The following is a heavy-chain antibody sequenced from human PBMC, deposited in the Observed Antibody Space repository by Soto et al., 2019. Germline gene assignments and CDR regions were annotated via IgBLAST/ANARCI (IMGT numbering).Heavy chain of an antibody. J-gene: IGHJ4*02. CDR2: ISAYNGNT. Sequence: QVQLVQSGAEVKKPGASVKVSCKASGYTFTSYGISWVRQAPGQGLEWMGWISAYNGNTNYAQKLQGXXTXTXXTSTSTAYMELRSLRSDDTAVYYCAAMVRGYWVDYWGQGTLVTVSS. V-gene: IGHV1-18*01. D-gene: IGHD3-10*01. CDR1: GYTFTSYG. CDR3: AAMVRGYWVDY.